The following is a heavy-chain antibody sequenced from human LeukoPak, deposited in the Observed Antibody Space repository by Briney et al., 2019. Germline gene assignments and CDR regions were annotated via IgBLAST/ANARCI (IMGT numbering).Heavy chain of an antibody. CDR1: GFTFSSYG. D-gene: IGHD3-3*01. CDR2: IRYDGSNK. CDR3: AKDTYYDFWSGYYIGYTDFDY. Sequence: GGSLRLSCAASGFTFSSYGMHWVRQAPGKGLEWVAFIRYDGSNKYYADSVKGRFTISRDNSKNALYLQMNSLRAEDTAVYYCAKDTYYDFWSGYYIGYTDFDYWGQGTLVTVSS. J-gene: IGHJ4*02. V-gene: IGHV3-30*02.